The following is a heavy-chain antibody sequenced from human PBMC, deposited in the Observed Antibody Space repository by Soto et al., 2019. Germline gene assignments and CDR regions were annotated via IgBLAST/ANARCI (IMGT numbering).Heavy chain of an antibody. CDR1: GFTFSSFW. J-gene: IGHJ4*02. CDR2: MSHDGSEI. Sequence: EVQLVQSGGGLVQPGGSLRLSCVASGFTFSSFWMCWVRQAPGKGLEWVTNMSHDGSEIAYADSVRGRFTVSRDNAKNSVYLQMNSLAVADTAVYFCARDFSYQRFDHWGQGALVTVSS. D-gene: IGHD3-16*02. V-gene: IGHV3-7*01. CDR3: ARDFSYQRFDH.